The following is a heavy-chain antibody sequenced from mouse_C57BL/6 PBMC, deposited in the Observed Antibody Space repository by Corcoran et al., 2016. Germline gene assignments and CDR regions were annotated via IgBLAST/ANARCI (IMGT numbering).Heavy chain of an antibody. V-gene: IGHV3-6*01. CDR1: GYSITSGYN. CDR2: ISYDGSN. J-gene: IGHJ4*01. D-gene: IGHD3-2*02. Sequence: DVQLQESGPGLVKPSQSLSLTCSVTGYSITSGYNWNWIRQVTGNKLEWMGYISYDGSNNYNPSLKNRISITRDTSKNQFFLKLNSVTTEDTATYYCAREGDSSGYYAMDYWGQGTSVTVSS. CDR3: AREGDSSGYYAMDY.